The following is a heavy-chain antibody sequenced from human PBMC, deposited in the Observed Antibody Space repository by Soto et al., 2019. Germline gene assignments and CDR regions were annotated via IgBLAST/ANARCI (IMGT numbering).Heavy chain of an antibody. CDR1: SDSISNYY. J-gene: IGHJ4*02. CDR2: MHYNGYT. CDR3: AREFAY. V-gene: IGHV4-59*12. Sequence: SETLSLTCTVSSDSISNYYCSWFRQPPGKRLEWIGYMHYNGYTSYNPSLRSRVTISVDTSKNQFSLKLTSVTVADTALYYCAREFAYWGQGILVTSPQ.